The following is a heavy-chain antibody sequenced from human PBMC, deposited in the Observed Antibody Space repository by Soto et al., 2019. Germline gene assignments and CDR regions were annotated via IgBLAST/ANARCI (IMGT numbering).Heavy chain of an antibody. V-gene: IGHV4-4*02. J-gene: IGHJ4*02. CDR1: GFTFSSYSM. CDR2: VFHTGTA. Sequence: GSLRLSCAASGFTFSSYSMNWVRQPPGKGLEWIGEVFHTGTANYNPSLMNRVIISVDKSKNQFSLKLNSVTAADTAVYYCGDPPAGYWGQGTLVTVSS. CDR3: GDPPAGY.